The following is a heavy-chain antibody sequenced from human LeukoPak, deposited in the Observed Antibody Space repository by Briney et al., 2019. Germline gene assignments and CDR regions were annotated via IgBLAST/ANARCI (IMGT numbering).Heavy chain of an antibody. CDR1: GGSFSGYY. CDR2: INHSGST. V-gene: IGHV4-34*01. Sequence: SETLSLTCAVYGGSFSGYYWSWIRQPPGKGLEWIGEINHSGSTNYNPSLKSRVTISVDTSKNQFSLKLSSVTAADTAVYYCARVRKGVVPAAKPYYYGMDVWGKGTTVTVSS. D-gene: IGHD2-2*01. J-gene: IGHJ6*04. CDR3: ARVRKGVVPAAKPYYYGMDV.